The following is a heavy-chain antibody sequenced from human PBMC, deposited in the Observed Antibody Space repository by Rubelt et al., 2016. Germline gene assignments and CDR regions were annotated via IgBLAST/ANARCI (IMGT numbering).Heavy chain of an antibody. CDR1: GYNFKIYG. J-gene: IGHJ6*02. Sequence: QAQLVQSGAEVKKPGASVKVSCKASGYNFKIYGMHWVRQAPGQGLEWMGWIIPNSGDTNYAQKFQGRVTLTRDTSISTAYMERSRWRSDDTAVYYCASGTNYYYAMDVWGQGTTVTVSS. CDR2: IIPNSGDT. D-gene: IGHD1-26*01. V-gene: IGHV1-2*02. CDR3: ASGTNYYYAMDV.